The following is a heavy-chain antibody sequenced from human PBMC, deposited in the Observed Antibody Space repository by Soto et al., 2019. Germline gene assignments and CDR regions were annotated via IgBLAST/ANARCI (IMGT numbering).Heavy chain of an antibody. CDR2: IKQDGSEK. V-gene: IGHV3-7*01. J-gene: IGHJ2*01. CDR3: ARAPILGIAAAENYWYFEL. Sequence: PGGSLRLSCAASGFTFSSYWMSWVRQAPGKGLEWVANIKQDGSEKYYVDSVKGRFTISRDNAKNSLYLQMNSLRAEDTAVYYCARAPILGIAAAENYWYFELWGRGTLVTVSS. CDR1: GFTFSSYW. D-gene: IGHD6-13*01.